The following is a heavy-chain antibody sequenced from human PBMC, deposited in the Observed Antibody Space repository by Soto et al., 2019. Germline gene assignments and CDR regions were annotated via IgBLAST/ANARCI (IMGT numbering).Heavy chain of an antibody. CDR2: IWHDGGNK. D-gene: IGHD2-8*01. CDR3: ARAGVEEAIQVGYLQH. J-gene: IGHJ1*01. Sequence: QVQLVESGGGVVQPGRSLRLSCAASGFTFSSYGMHWVRQAPGKGLEWVAFIWHDGGNKFYAESVKGRFTISRDNSKNTLYLQMNSLRAEDTAVYYCARAGVEEAIQVGYLQHWGQGTLVTVSS. CDR1: GFTFSSYG. V-gene: IGHV3-33*01.